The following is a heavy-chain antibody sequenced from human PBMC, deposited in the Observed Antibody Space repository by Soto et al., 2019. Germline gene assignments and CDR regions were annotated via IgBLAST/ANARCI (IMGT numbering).Heavy chain of an antibody. Sequence: QVQLRESGPGLVKPSETLSLTCTVSGGSISTSQWWSWLRQPPWKGLEWIGEKYHSGSSNYNTSLKSRVTISVDKSKNQFSLKLPSVAAADTAVYYCASKTYESKGTFDYWGQGTLVTVSS. D-gene: IGHD3-22*01. J-gene: IGHJ4*02. CDR1: GGSISTSQW. V-gene: IGHV4-4*02. CDR2: KYHSGSS. CDR3: ASKTYESKGTFDY.